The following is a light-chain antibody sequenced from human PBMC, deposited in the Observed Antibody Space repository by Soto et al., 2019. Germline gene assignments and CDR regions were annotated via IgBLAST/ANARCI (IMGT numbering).Light chain of an antibody. CDR1: QSVTSSY. CDR2: GAS. V-gene: IGKV3-20*01. Sequence: IVLTQSPGTLSLSPGERATLSCRASQSVTSSYLAWYQQKPGQAPRLLIYGASSRATGIPDRFSGSGSGTDFNLTISRLEPEDVAVYVCHKYGRSPGTFGQGTKLEIK. J-gene: IGKJ2*01. CDR3: HKYGRSPGT.